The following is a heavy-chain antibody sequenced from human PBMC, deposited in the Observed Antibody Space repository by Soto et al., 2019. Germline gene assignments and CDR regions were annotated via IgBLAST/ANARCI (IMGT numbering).Heavy chain of an antibody. J-gene: IGHJ6*02. CDR1: GYTFTSYG. Sequence: TVKISCKASGYTFTSYGISWVRQAPGQGLEWMGWISAYNGNTNYAQKLQGRVTMTTDTSTSTAYMELRSLRSDDTAVYYCARDRVIDYYDSCGYFYVGYPSGMDVWCQGTTVTVSS. D-gene: IGHD3-22*01. CDR3: ARDRVIDYYDSCGYFYVGYPSGMDV. CDR2: ISAYNGNT. V-gene: IGHV1-18*04.